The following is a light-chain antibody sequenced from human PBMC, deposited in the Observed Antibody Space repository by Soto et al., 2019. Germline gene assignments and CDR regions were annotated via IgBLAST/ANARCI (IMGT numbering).Light chain of an antibody. J-gene: IGLJ2*01. V-gene: IGLV4-69*02. Sequence: QLVLTQSPSASAFLGASVKLTCTLSSGHSSYPIAWHQQQPEKGPRYLMKVNNDGSYSKGDGIPDRFSGSSSGAERYLTISSLQSEDEADYYCQTWGTGIHVVFGGGTKLTVL. CDR3: QTWGTGIHVV. CDR1: SGHSSYP. CDR2: VNNDGSY.